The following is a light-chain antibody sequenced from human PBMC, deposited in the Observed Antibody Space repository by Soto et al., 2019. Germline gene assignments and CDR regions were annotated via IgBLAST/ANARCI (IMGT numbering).Light chain of an antibody. CDR1: QSVSRR. V-gene: IGKV3-20*01. CDR2: GAS. J-gene: IGKJ5*01. Sequence: VLRQYPGTLALSPGSRATLSCRASQSVSRRLAWYKQRPGQSPRLLISGASMRASGVPVRVIGSGSGTDCTLTITRLEPEDFAVYYCQQYGGSPITFGLGTRLEIK. CDR3: QQYGGSPIT.